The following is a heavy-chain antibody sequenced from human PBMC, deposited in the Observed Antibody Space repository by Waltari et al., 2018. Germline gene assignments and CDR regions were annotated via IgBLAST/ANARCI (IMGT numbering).Heavy chain of an antibody. CDR2: IYYSGST. V-gene: IGHV4-59*08. D-gene: IGHD4-17*01. Sequence: QVQLQESGPGLVKPSETLSLTCTVSGGSISSYYWSWIRQPPGKGLEWIGYIYYSGSTNYNPALKTRVTISVDTSKYQVALKLSSVTAADTAVYYCARHSRDFTTVVTPRYFDLWGRGTLVTVSS. CDR1: GGSISSYY. J-gene: IGHJ2*01. CDR3: ARHSRDFTTVVTPRYFDL.